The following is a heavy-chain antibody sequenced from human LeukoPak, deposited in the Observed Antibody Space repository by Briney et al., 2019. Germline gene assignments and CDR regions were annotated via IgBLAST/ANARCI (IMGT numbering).Heavy chain of an antibody. CDR1: GYSFTGYY. D-gene: IGHD2-8*01. J-gene: IGHJ6*03. Sequence: ASMKLSCKASGYSFTGYYIHWVRQGPGQGLEWMGWINPDGGVTKSAQKFQGRVTMTRDKSINTVYMELSGLTSDDTALYYCARGPNHYYYMDFWGKGTTVSVSS. CDR3: ARGPNHYYYMDF. CDR2: INPDGGVT. V-gene: IGHV1-2*02.